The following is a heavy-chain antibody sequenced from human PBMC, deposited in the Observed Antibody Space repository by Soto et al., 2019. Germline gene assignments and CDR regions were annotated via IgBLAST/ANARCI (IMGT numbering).Heavy chain of an antibody. J-gene: IGHJ6*04. CDR2: IIPIFGTA. Sequence: ASVKVSCKASGGTFSSYAISWVRQAPGQGLEWMGGIIPIFGTANYAQKFQGRVTITADESTSTAYMELSSLRSEDTAVYYCATHCSSTSCYTGDYYYYGMDVWGKGNTVTVSS. CDR3: ATHCSSTSCYTGDYYYYGMDV. V-gene: IGHV1-69*13. CDR1: GGTFSSYA. D-gene: IGHD2-2*02.